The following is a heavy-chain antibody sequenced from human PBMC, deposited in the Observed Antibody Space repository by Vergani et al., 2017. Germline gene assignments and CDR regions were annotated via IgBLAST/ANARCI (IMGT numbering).Heavy chain of an antibody. V-gene: IGHV3-23*04. CDR3: TTAWGLYYLHGEYFQY. D-gene: IGHD3-10*01. CDR2: ISSGGGEI. J-gene: IGHJ1*01. Sequence: EVQLVESGGGIVKPGGSLRLSCAGAGFTFDTYTMAYVRQAPGKGLEWVATISSGGGEIFYADSVKGRFTISRDNSKNTLFLQMNSLKDEDTAVYYCTTAWGLYYLHGEYFQYWGRGTLVSVSS. CDR1: GFTFDTYT.